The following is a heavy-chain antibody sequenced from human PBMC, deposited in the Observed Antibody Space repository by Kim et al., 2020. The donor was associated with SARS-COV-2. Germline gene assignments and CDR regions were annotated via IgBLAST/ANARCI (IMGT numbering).Heavy chain of an antibody. J-gene: IGHJ4*02. CDR3: AIMDYDILTAHCCPIDY. CDR1: GYTFTSYG. V-gene: IGHV1-18*04. CDR2: ISAYNGNT. Sequence: ASVKVSCKASGYTFTSYGISWVRQAPGQGLEWMGWISAYNGNTNYAQKLQGRVTMTTDTSTSTAYMELRSLRSDDTAVYYCAIMDYDILTAHCCPIDYWGQGTLVTVSS. D-gene: IGHD3-9*01.